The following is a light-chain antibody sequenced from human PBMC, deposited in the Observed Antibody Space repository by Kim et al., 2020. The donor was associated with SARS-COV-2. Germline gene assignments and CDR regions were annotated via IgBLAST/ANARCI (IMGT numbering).Light chain of an antibody. J-gene: IGLJ2*01. Sequence: ALGPTVRMTWQGDSLRTYAASWYQQKPGQAPVLGLSAGNNRPSGIPDRFSGSSSGDTASLTLTGAQAEDEADYYCTSRDSSGNHLVFGGGTKLTVL. CDR2: AGN. V-gene: IGLV3-19*01. CDR1: SLRTYA. CDR3: TSRDSSGNHLV.